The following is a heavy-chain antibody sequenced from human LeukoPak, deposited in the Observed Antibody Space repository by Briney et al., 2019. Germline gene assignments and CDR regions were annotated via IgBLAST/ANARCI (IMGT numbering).Heavy chain of an antibody. Sequence: GGSLRLSCAASGFTFSSYALSWVRQLPGKGLEWVSAISGSGAATYTADSVKGRFTVSRDNSKNTQYLQMNSLRVEDTAVYFCARSPRAYGSGSQYDYWGQGTLVTVSS. V-gene: IGHV3-23*01. J-gene: IGHJ4*02. CDR1: GFTFSSYA. D-gene: IGHD3-10*01. CDR2: ISGSGAAT. CDR3: ARSPRAYGSGSQYDY.